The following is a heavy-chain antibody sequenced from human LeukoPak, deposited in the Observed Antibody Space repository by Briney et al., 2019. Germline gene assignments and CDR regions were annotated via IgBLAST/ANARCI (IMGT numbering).Heavy chain of an antibody. V-gene: IGHV3-21*01. Sequence: GGSLRLSCAASGFTFSSYSMNWVRQAPGKGLEWVSSISSSSSYIYYADSVKGRFTISRDNAKNSLYLQMNSLRAEDTAVYYCARDRDHYDSSGIDAFDIWGQGTMVTVSS. J-gene: IGHJ3*02. D-gene: IGHD3-22*01. CDR3: ARDRDHYDSSGIDAFDI. CDR1: GFTFSSYS. CDR2: ISSSSSYI.